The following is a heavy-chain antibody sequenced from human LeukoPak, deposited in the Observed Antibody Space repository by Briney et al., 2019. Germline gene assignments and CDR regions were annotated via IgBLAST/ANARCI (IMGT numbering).Heavy chain of an antibody. Sequence: GGSLRLSCAVSGFTFTNEAMGWVRQLRGGGLEWVSTISPGGGTTYYAESMKGRFTISRDNSKSTLYLEMNSLRAEDTAVYYCAKGLTYYYDSSGYYYGEYFQHWGQGTLVTVSS. CDR3: AKGLTYYYDSSGYYYGEYFQH. V-gene: IGHV3-23*01. D-gene: IGHD3-22*01. CDR1: GFTFTNEA. CDR2: ISPGGGTT. J-gene: IGHJ1*01.